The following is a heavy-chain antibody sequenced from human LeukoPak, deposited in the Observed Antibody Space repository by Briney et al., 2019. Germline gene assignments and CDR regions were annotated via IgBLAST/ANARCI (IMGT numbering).Heavy chain of an antibody. Sequence: ASVKVSCKASGYTFTSYGISWVRQAPGQGLEWMEWISPYNGNTNYAQKLQGRVTMTTDTSTSTAYMELRSLRSDDTAVYYCARGPYCSGGTCYSQYFDYWGQGTLVTVSS. D-gene: IGHD2-15*01. CDR2: ISPYNGNT. CDR3: ARGPYCSGGTCYSQYFDY. J-gene: IGHJ4*02. V-gene: IGHV1-18*01. CDR1: GYTFTSYG.